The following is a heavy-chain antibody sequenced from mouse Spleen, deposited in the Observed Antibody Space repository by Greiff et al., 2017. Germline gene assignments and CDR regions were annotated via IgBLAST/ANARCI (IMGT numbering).Heavy chain of an antibody. CDR1: GFNIKDDY. V-gene: IGHV14-4*01. Sequence: VQLKQSGAELVRPGASVKLSCTASGFNIKDDYMHWVKQRPEQGLEWIGWIDPENGDTEYASKFQGKATLTADTSSNTAYRQLSSLTSEDTSFYYCTTGYGSSYGYAMDYWGQGTSVTVSS. D-gene: IGHD1-1*01. CDR3: TTGYGSSYGYAMDY. CDR2: IDPENGDT. J-gene: IGHJ4*01.